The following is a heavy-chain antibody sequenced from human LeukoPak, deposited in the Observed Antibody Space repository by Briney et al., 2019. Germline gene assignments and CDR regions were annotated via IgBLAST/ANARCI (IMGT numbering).Heavy chain of an antibody. V-gene: IGHV1-69*01. CDR1: GGTFSSYA. CDR2: IIPIFGTA. Sequence: SVKVSCKASGGTFSSYAISWVRQAPGQGLEWMGGIIPIFGTANYARKFQGRVTITADESTSTAYMELSSLRSEDTAVYYCARARTTVTNYYYYYMDVWGKGTTVTVSS. J-gene: IGHJ6*03. CDR3: ARARTTVTNYYYYYMDV. D-gene: IGHD4-17*01.